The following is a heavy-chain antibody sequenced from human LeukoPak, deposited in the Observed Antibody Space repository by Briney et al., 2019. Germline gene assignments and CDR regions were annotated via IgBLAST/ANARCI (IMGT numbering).Heavy chain of an antibody. Sequence: ASVKVSCKASGYTFTSYYMHWVRQAPGQGLEWMGIINPSGGSTSYAQKFQGRVTMTRDTSTSTVYMELSSLGSEDTAVYYCARSLRMDNWFDPWGQGTLVTVSS. J-gene: IGHJ5*02. D-gene: IGHD2-2*03. CDR2: INPSGGST. V-gene: IGHV1-46*01. CDR3: ARSLRMDNWFDP. CDR1: GYTFTSYY.